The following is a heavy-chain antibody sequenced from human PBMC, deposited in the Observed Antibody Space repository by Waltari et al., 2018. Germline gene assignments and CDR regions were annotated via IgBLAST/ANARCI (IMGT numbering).Heavy chain of an antibody. J-gene: IGHJ3*01. CDR2: ISSGGDFI. CDR1: RFTFSTYI. Sequence: EVQLVESGGGLVKPGGSLRLSCAASRFTFSTYIINWVRQAPGKGLEWVSSISSGGDFIYYGDSVQGRFTISRDNAMNSLHLQINSLRVEDTAVYYCARTIVAAGTYDAFDVWGQGTMVTVSS. V-gene: IGHV3-21*01. CDR3: ARTIVAAGTYDAFDV. D-gene: IGHD6-13*01.